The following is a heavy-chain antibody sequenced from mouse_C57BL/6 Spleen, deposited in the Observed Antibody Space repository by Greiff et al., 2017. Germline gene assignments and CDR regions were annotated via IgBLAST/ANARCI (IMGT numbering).Heavy chain of an antibody. CDR3: AGSGGYDSFDY. V-gene: IGHV1-82*01. Sequence: VQLQQSGPELVKPGASVKLSCKASGYAFSSSWMNWVKQRPGKGLEWIGRICPGDGDTNYNVKFKGKATMTADKSSSTAYMQLSSLTTEDSAVYFCAGSGGYDSFDYWGEGTTLTVSS. CDR2: ICPGDGDT. CDR1: GYAFSSSW. J-gene: IGHJ2*01. D-gene: IGHD2-2*01.